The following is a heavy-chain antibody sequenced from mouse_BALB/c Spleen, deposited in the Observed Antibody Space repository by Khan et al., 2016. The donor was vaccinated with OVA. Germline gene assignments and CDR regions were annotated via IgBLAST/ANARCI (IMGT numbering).Heavy chain of an antibody. CDR3: ARDSNFDY. CDR1: GFTFSRFG. V-gene: IGHV5-17*02. J-gene: IGHJ2*01. Sequence: EVHLVESGGGLVQPGGSRKLSCAASGFTFSRFGMHWVRQAPEKGLEWVAYISSGSSSIYYADTVKGRLTISRDNPKNTLFLQMTSLRSEDTAMYYCARDSNFDYWGQGTTLTVSS. CDR2: ISSGSSSI.